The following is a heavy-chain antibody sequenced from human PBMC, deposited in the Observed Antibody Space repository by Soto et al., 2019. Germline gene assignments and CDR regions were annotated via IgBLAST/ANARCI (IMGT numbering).Heavy chain of an antibody. J-gene: IGHJ4*02. CDR1: GGSITSSSYY. Sequence: QLQLQESGPGLVKPSETLSLTCTVSGGSITSSSYYWGWIRQPPGKGLEWIGSSYYSGSTYYNPSLKSRVTISVDTSKNQFSLKLSSVTAADTAVYYCARRARVTGFDYWGQGTLVTVSS. CDR3: ARRARVTGFDY. CDR2: SYYSGST. D-gene: IGHD2-21*02. V-gene: IGHV4-39*01.